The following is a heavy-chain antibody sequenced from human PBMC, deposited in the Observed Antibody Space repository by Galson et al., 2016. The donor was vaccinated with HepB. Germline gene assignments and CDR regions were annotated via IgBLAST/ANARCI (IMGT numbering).Heavy chain of an antibody. V-gene: IGHV3-7*01. D-gene: IGHD1-1*01. J-gene: IGHJ6*02. CDR3: VRSTEEWYNRYYYYGMDA. CDR1: GFTFSTYW. CDR2: IKAGGSEK. Sequence: SLRLSCAASGFTFSTYWMNWVRQAPGKGLEWVANIKAGGSEKYYGDSVGGRFTISRDNAKNSLYLQLNSLRVEDTAVYYCVRSTEEWYNRYYYYGMDAWGQGTTVTVSS.